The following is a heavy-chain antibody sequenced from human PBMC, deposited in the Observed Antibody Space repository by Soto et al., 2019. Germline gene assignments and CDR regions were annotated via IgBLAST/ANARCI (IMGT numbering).Heavy chain of an antibody. CDR3: ARGGGDYVWGSYRHTTLDY. Sequence: QVQLVQSGAEVKKPGSSVKVSCKASGGTFSSYAISWVRQAPGQGLEWMGGIIPIFGTANYAQKFQGRVTITADESTITAYMELSSLRSEDTAVYYCARGGGDYVWGSYRHTTLDYWGQGTLVTVSS. V-gene: IGHV1-69*01. CDR2: IIPIFGTA. D-gene: IGHD3-16*02. J-gene: IGHJ4*02. CDR1: GGTFSSYA.